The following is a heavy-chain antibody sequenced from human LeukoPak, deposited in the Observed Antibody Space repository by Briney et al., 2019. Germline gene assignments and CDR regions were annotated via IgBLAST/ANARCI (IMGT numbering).Heavy chain of an antibody. V-gene: IGHV4-34*01. J-gene: IGHJ6*03. CDR1: GGSFRGYY. CDR3: ARAVRGYSGYALYYYYMDV. Sequence: SETLSLTCAVYGGSFRGYYWSWIRQPPGKGLEWIGEINHSGSTNYNPSLKSRVTISVDTSKNQFSLKLSSVTAADTAVYYCARAVRGYSGYALYYYYMDVWGKGTTVTVSS. D-gene: IGHD5-12*01. CDR2: INHSGST.